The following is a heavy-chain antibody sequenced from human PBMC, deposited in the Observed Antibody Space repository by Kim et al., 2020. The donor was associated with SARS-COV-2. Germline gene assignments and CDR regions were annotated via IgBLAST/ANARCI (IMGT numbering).Heavy chain of an antibody. CDR2: ISAYNGNT. V-gene: IGHV1-18*01. CDR3: AGVSYSSSWGKGGYFDY. CDR1: GYTFTSYG. D-gene: IGHD6-13*01. Sequence: ASVKVSCKASGYTFTSYGISWVRQAPGQGLEWMGWISAYNGNTNYAQKLQGRVTMTTDTSTSTAYMELRSLRSDDTAVYYCAGVSYSSSWGKGGYFDYWGQGTLVTVSS. J-gene: IGHJ4*02.